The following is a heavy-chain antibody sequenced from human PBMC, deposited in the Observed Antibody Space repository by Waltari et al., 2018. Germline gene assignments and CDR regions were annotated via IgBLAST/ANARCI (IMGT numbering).Heavy chain of an antibody. CDR2: INHSGST. Sequence: QVQLHLWAAGLLKPSGSLSLTSAVYVVAFSGSYRSWLRQPPGQVLEWIGEINHSGSTNYNPSLKSRVTISVDTSNNQCSQTLSSLTAADTAVYYSARSRTIVLEWLLSPAHSFDPWGQGTLVTVSS. D-gene: IGHD3-3*01. V-gene: IGHV4-34*01. J-gene: IGHJ5*02. CDR1: VVAFSGSY. CDR3: ARSRTIVLEWLLSPAHSFDP.